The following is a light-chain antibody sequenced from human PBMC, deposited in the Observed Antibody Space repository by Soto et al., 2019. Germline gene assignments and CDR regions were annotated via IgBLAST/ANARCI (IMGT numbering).Light chain of an antibody. V-gene: IGLV2-23*01. Sequence: QSALTQPASVSGSPGQSXTIXXTGTXXDVAIYNHVSWYQQHPGKAPKLMIYEGSKRPSGVSNRFSGSKSGNTASLTISGLQAEDEADYYCCSYAGSSTVVFGGGTKLTVL. CDR1: XXDVAIYNH. J-gene: IGLJ2*01. CDR3: CSYAGSSTVV. CDR2: EGS.